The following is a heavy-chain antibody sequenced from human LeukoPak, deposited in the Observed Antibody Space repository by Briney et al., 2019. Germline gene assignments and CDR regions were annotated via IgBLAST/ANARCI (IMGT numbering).Heavy chain of an antibody. Sequence: PGGSLRLSCAASGFTFSSYSMNWVRQAPGKGLEWVSSISSSSSYIYYADSVKGRFTISRDNAKNSLYLQMNSLRAEDTAVYYCASSMVRGVNPHDAFDIWGQGTMVTVSS. V-gene: IGHV3-21*01. CDR2: ISSSSSYI. D-gene: IGHD3-10*01. CDR3: ASSMVRGVNPHDAFDI. J-gene: IGHJ3*02. CDR1: GFTFSSYS.